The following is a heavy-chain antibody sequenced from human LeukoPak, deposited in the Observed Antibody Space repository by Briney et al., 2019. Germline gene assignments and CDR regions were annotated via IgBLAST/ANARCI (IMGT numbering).Heavy chain of an antibody. CDR1: GDSISSNSW. D-gene: IGHD2-15*01. CDR2: IFHTETT. Sequence: SETLSLTCAVSGDSISSNSWWTGVRQPPGKGREWIGGIFHTETTKYSPSLKCQVPISLDKSKSHFSLKMTSVTPADTAVYFCARDSDPNGRPFGSFDPWGQGILVIVSS. CDR3: ARDSDPNGRPFGSFDP. J-gene: IGHJ5*02. V-gene: IGHV4-4*02.